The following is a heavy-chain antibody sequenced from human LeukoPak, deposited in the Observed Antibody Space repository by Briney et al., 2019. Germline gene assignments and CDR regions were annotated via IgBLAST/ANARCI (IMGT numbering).Heavy chain of an antibody. CDR2: INDNGHS. V-gene: IGHV4-59*12. J-gene: IGHJ4*02. D-gene: IGHD3-16*01. CDR3: ASESADYVRGSFSDS. Sequence: SETLSLTCSVSGGSMKDYYWSWIRQPPGKGLEWIAYINDNGHSGYNPALESRVTISVDTSKNHFSLRLRSVTAADTAVYFCASESADYVRGSFSDSWGQGILVTVSS. CDR1: GGSMKDYY.